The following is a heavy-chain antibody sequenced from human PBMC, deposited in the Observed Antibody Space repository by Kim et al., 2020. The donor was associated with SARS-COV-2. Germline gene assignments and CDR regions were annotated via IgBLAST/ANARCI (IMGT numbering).Heavy chain of an antibody. CDR3: ARHGVGYCSGGSCSP. CDR1: GYSFTSYW. J-gene: IGHJ5*02. V-gene: IGHV5-10-1*01. D-gene: IGHD2-15*01. Sequence: GESLKISCKGSGYSFTSYWISWVRQMPGKGLEWMGRIDPSDSYTNYSPSFQGHVTISADKSISTAYLQWSSLKASDTAMYYCARHGVGYCSGGSCSPWGQGTLVTVSS. CDR2: IDPSDSYT.